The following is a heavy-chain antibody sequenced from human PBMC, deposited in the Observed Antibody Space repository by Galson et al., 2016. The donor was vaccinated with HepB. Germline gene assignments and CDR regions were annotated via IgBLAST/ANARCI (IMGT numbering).Heavy chain of an antibody. CDR2: ISDSGSNT. Sequence: SLRLSCAASGFIFSGCGMSWVRQAPGKGLEWVSTISDSGSNTHYADSVGGRFTISRDNSKNTLYLQMKSLGAEDTAVYYCAKDVGGEAFFEYWGQGALVTVSS. V-gene: IGHV3-23*01. J-gene: IGHJ4*02. CDR3: AKDVGGEAFFEY. D-gene: IGHD1-26*01. CDR1: GFIFSGCG.